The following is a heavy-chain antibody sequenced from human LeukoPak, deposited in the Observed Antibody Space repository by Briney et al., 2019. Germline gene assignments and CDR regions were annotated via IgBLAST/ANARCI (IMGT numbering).Heavy chain of an antibody. CDR1: GYTFTSYY. Sequence: ASVKVSCKASGYTFTSYYMHWVRQAPGQGLEWMGWISAYNGNTKYAQKLQGRVTVTTETSTSTAYMELRSLRSDDTAMYYCARARRGVEMATIFDFWGQGTLVTVSS. D-gene: IGHD5-24*01. CDR3: ARARRGVEMATIFDF. V-gene: IGHV1-18*04. J-gene: IGHJ4*02. CDR2: ISAYNGNT.